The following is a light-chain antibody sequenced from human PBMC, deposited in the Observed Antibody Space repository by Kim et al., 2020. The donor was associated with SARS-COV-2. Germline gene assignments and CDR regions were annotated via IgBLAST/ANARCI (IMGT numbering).Light chain of an antibody. CDR3: QQYYNPPYT. Sequence: RATINCKSSQKMLFISSNKNAVAGYKQRPGQPPELRIHWASTRESGVPDRLTGSGSGTDFTLTISSLQADDVAVYYCQQYYNPPYTFGQGTKLEIK. J-gene: IGKJ2*01. V-gene: IGKV4-1*01. CDR2: WAS. CDR1: QKMLFISSNKNA.